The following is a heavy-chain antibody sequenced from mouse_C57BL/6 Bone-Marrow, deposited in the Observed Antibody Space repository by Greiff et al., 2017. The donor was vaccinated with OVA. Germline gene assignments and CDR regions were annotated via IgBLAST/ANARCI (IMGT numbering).Heavy chain of an antibody. CDR2: SRNKANDYTT. Sequence: EVKVVESGGGLVQSGRSLRLSCATSGFTFSDFYMEWVRQAPGKGLEWIAASRNKANDYTTEYSASVKGRFIVSRDTSQSILYLQMNALRAEDTAIYYCARVTPRRWYFDVWGTGTTVTVSS. J-gene: IGHJ1*03. CDR3: ARVTPRRWYFDV. CDR1: GFTFSDFY. V-gene: IGHV7-1*01.